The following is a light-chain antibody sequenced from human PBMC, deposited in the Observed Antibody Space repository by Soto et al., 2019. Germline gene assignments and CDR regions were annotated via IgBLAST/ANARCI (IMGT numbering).Light chain of an antibody. V-gene: IGKV4-1*01. CDR3: QQYYTPPLT. Sequence: DLLLTQSPDALSLSLGARAAINCKSSQSVLYSSNNRNSVAWYQQKPGQPPKLLIYWASTRESGVPDRFTGSGSGTDFTLTISSLQAEDVAVYYCQQYYTPPLTFGGGTKVDIK. CDR1: QSVLYSSNNRNS. CDR2: WAS. J-gene: IGKJ4*01.